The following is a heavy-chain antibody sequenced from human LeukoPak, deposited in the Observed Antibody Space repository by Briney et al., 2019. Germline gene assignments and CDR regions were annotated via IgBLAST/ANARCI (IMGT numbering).Heavy chain of an antibody. J-gene: IGHJ4*02. CDR2: INPSGGST. D-gene: IGHD2-8*01. CDR3: ARYEGAYYFDY. CDR1: GYTFTSYY. Sequence: ASVKVSCKASGYTFTSYYMHWVRQAPGQGLEWMGMINPSGGSTSYAQKFQGRVTMTRDTSTSTVYMELSSLRSEDTAVYYCARYEGAYYFDYWGQGTLVTVSS. V-gene: IGHV1-46*01.